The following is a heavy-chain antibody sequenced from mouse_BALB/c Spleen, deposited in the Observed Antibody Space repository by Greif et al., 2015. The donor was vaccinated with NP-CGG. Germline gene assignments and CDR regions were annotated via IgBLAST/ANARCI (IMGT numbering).Heavy chain of an antibody. D-gene: IGHD2-3*01. J-gene: IGHJ2*01. CDR2: IRNKANGYTT. CDR3: ARRCDGYYKDYFDY. Sequence: EVMLVESGGGLVQPGGSLRLSCATSGFTFTDYYMSWVRQPPGKALEWLGFIRNKANGYTTEYSASVKGRFTISRDNSYSILYLQMNTLRAEDSATYYCARRCDGYYKDYFDYWGQGTTLTVSS. V-gene: IGHV7-3*02. CDR1: GFTFTDYY.